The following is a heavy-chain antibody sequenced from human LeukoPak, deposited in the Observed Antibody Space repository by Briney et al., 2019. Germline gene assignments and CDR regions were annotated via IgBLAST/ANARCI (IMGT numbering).Heavy chain of an antibody. V-gene: IGHV4-59*01. CDR1: GGSLSSYY. CDR2: IYYSGST. J-gene: IGHJ4*02. CDR3: ARTNDYYDSSGYPTD. D-gene: IGHD3-22*01. Sequence: SETLSLTCTVSGGSLSSYYWSWIRQPPGKGLEWIGYIYYSGSTNYNPSLKSRVTISVDTSKNQFSLKLSSVTAADTAVYYCARTNDYYDSSGYPTDWGQGTLVTVSS.